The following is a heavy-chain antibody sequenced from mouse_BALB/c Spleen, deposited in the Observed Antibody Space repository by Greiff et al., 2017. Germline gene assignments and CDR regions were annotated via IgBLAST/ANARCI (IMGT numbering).Heavy chain of an antibody. V-gene: IGHV1-4*02. J-gene: IGHJ3*01. CDR2: INPSSGYT. CDR3: ARWLLRGFAY. Sequence: QVQLKQSAAELARPGASVKMSCKASGYTFTSYTMHWVKQRPGQGLEWIGYINPSSGYTEYNQKFKDKTKLTADKSSSTAYMQLSSLTSEDSAVYYCARWLLRGFAYWGQGTLVTVSA. D-gene: IGHD2-3*01. CDR1: GYTFTSYT.